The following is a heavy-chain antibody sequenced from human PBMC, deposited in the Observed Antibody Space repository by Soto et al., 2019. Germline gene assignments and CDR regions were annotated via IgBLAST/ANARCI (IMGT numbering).Heavy chain of an antibody. V-gene: IGHV4-31*11. CDR3: ARTPRIAAAGPPFDC. CDR1: GDSISSGGYY. J-gene: IGHJ4*02. D-gene: IGHD6-13*01. Sequence: PSETLSLTCVVSGDSISSGGYYWSWIRQHPGKGLEWIGYIYYSGSTSYNPSLKSRVTISVDTSKNHFSLKLSSVTAADTAVYFCARTPRIAAAGPPFDCWGQGTLVTVS. CDR2: IYYSGST.